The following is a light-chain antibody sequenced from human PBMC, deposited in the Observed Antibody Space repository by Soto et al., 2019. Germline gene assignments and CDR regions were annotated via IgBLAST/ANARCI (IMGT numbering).Light chain of an antibody. Sequence: ELQMRQSRATLSVYTGERVTLSCRASQNLNNNLAWYQQKPGQAPRLLLYGASTRATGIPARFSGSGSGTEFTLTISSLQSEDFAVYYCQQYNNWPRTFGQGTKVDIK. J-gene: IGKJ1*01. CDR1: QNLNNN. CDR2: GAS. V-gene: IGKV3-15*01. CDR3: QQYNNWPRT.